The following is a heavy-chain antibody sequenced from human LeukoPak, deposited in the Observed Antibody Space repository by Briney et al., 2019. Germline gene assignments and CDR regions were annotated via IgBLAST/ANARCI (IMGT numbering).Heavy chain of an antibody. J-gene: IGHJ6*03. CDR1: GYSFTSYW. D-gene: IGHD3-3*01. CDR2: IYPGDSDT. V-gene: IGHV5-51*01. CDR3: AGRGDFWSGYYEGYYYYMDV. Sequence: GESLKISCKGSGYSFTSYWIGWVRQMPGKGLEWMGIIYPGDSDTRYSPSFQGQVTISADKSISTAYLQWSSLKASDTAMYYCAGRGDFWSGYYEGYYYYMDVWGKGTTVTVSS.